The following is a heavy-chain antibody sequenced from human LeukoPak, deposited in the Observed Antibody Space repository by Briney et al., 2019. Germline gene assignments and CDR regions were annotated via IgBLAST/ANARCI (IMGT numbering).Heavy chain of an antibody. J-gene: IGHJ3*02. CDR2: IRGGGGSA. D-gene: IGHD4-17*01. CDR1: GFTFSAYA. CDR3: ARDPNGDYIGAFDM. Sequence: GGSLRLSCTASGFTFSAYAMMWVRQAPGKGPEWVSAIRGGGGSALYAASVKGRFTISRDNSKYTLFLQMNSLRAEDTAVYYCARDPNGDYIGAFDMWGPGTMVTVSS. V-gene: IGHV3-23*01.